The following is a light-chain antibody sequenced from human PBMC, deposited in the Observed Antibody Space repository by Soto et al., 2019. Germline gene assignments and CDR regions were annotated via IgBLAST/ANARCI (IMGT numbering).Light chain of an antibody. CDR3: QQYSASPRT. J-gene: IGKJ3*01. CDR2: SAS. Sequence: PGERATLSCRASRTVDGNYLAWYHQKPGQPPRLLIHSASTRAPGTPDRFSASGAGTDFTLTISRLEPEDSAVYYCQQYSASPRTFGPGTKVDI. V-gene: IGKV3-20*01. CDR1: RTVDGNY.